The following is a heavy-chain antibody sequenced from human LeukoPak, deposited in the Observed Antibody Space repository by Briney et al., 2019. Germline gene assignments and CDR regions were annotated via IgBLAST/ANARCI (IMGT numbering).Heavy chain of an antibody. V-gene: IGHV4-59*01. Sequence: SETLSLTCTVSGGSTNNFYWSWIRQAPGKGLEWIGYVYYSGKTDYNPSLKSRVTISVGTSKNHISLNLTSVTAADTGVYYCARGFPSIGTYSSWGQGTAVTVSS. J-gene: IGHJ5*02. CDR2: VYYSGKT. CDR1: GGSTNNFY. CDR3: ARGFPSIGTYSS. D-gene: IGHD1-26*01.